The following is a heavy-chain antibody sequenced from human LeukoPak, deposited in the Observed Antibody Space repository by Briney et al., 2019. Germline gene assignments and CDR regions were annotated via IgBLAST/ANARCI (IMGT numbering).Heavy chain of an antibody. Sequence: GGSLRLSCAASGFTFSSYGMHWVRQAPGKGLEWVAVIWYDGSNKYYADSVKGRFTVSRDNSKNTLYLQMNSLRAEDTAVYYCAKGDCSSTSCSLRPIDYWGQGTLVTVSS. CDR2: IWYDGSNK. J-gene: IGHJ4*02. CDR3: AKGDCSSTSCSLRPIDY. D-gene: IGHD2-2*01. V-gene: IGHV3-33*06. CDR1: GFTFSSYG.